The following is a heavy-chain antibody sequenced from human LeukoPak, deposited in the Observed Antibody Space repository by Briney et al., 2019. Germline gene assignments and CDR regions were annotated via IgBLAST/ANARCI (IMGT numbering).Heavy chain of an antibody. Sequence: GRSLRLSCAASGFIFDDYAMHWVRQAPGKGLEWVSGINWNSGVIGYADSVKGRFTISRDNAKNSLYLQMNSLRPEDTALFYCAKGVSMAGPFDYWGQGTLVTVSS. V-gene: IGHV3-9*01. D-gene: IGHD6-19*01. J-gene: IGHJ4*02. CDR3: AKGVSMAGPFDY. CDR2: INWNSGVI. CDR1: GFIFDDYA.